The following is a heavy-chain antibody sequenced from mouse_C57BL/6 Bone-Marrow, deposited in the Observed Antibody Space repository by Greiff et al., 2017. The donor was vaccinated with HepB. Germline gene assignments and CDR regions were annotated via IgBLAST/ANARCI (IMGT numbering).Heavy chain of an antibody. CDR1: GFTFSDYG. V-gene: IGHV5-17*01. CDR3: ARGYYYGSSY. Sequence: EVNLVESGGGLVKPGGSLKLSCVASGFTFSDYGMHWVRQAPEKGLEWVAYISSGSSTIYYADTVKGRFTISRDNAKNTLFLQMTSLRSEDTAMYYCARGYYYGSSYWGQGTTLTVSS. CDR2: ISSGSSTI. D-gene: IGHD1-1*01. J-gene: IGHJ2*01.